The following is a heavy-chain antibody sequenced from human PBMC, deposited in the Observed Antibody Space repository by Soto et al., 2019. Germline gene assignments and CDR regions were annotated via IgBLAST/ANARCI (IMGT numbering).Heavy chain of an antibody. V-gene: IGHV4-30-4*01. J-gene: IGHJ3*02. D-gene: IGHD6-13*01. CDR1: GGSISSGDYY. CDR2: IYYSGST. Sequence: QVQLQESGPGLVKPSQTLSLTCTVSGGSISSGDYYWSWIRQPPGKGLEWIGYIYYSGSTYYNPSLKSRVTISVDTSKNQFSLKLSSVTAADTAVYYCARGLQYSSSWLPAFDIWGQGTMVTVSS. CDR3: ARGLQYSSSWLPAFDI.